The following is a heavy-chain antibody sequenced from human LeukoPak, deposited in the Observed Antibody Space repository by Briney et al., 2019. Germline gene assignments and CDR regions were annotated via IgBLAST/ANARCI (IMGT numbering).Heavy chain of an antibody. J-gene: IGHJ5*02. CDR2: ISAYNGNT. Sequence: ASVKVSCKASGYTFTNYYIHWVRQAPGQGLEWMGWISAYNGNTNYAQKLQGRVTMTTDTSTSTAYMELRSLRSDDTAVYYCAHVVFGGSYRNWFDPWGQGTLVTVSS. V-gene: IGHV1-18*04. CDR3: AHVVFGGSYRNWFDP. D-gene: IGHD1-26*01. CDR1: GYTFTNYY.